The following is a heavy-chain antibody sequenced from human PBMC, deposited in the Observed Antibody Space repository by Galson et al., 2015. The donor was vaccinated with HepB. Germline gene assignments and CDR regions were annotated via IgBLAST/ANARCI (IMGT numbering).Heavy chain of an antibody. Sequence: SLRLSCAASGFTFSSYSMNWVRQAPGKGLEWVSSISSSSYIYYADSVKGRFTISRDNAKNSLYLQMNSLRAEDTAVYYCARDNYGSGSYAYWGQGTLVTVSS. V-gene: IGHV3-21*01. J-gene: IGHJ4*02. CDR2: ISSSSYI. CDR3: ARDNYGSGSYAY. D-gene: IGHD3-10*01. CDR1: GFTFSSYS.